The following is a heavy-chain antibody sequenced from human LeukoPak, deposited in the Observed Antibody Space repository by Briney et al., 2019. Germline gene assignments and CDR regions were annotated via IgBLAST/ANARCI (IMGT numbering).Heavy chain of an antibody. CDR2: IWYDGSNK. CDR1: GFTFSSYG. Sequence: GSLRLSCAASGFTFSSYGMHWVRQAPGKGLEWVALIWYDGSNKYYTDSVKGRLTISRDNSKNTPYPQMNSLRAEDTAIYYCAREGPRGNSQFDYWGQGTLVTVSS. CDR3: AREGPRGNSQFDY. V-gene: IGHV3-33*01. J-gene: IGHJ4*02. D-gene: IGHD2/OR15-2a*01.